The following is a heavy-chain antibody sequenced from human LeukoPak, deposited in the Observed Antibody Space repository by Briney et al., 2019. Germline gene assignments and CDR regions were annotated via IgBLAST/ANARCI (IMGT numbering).Heavy chain of an antibody. CDR3: ARKDGDY. J-gene: IGHJ4*02. Sequence: SETLSLTCAVSGASITSFHWTWFRQPAGRGLEWIGLIYTSGSTLYNPSLQSRVAMSVDVTKNQLPLKLSYVTAADAATYYCARKDGDYWGQRTLVTVSS. CDR1: GASITSFH. CDR2: IYTSGST. V-gene: IGHV4-4*07. D-gene: IGHD6-6*01.